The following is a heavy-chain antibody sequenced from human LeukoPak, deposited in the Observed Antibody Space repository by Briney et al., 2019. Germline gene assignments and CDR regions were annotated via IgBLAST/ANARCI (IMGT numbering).Heavy chain of an antibody. D-gene: IGHD3-3*01. CDR2: IYYSGST. J-gene: IGHJ4*02. CDR1: GGSISRSSYH. Sequence: SETLSLTCTVSGGSISRSSYHWGWIRQPPGKGLEWIGSIYYSGSTYYNPSLKSRVTISVDTSKNQFSLKLTSVTAADTAVYYCARQPYDFWSGYHTGGFAYWGQGTLVTVSS. CDR3: ARQPYDFWSGYHTGGFAY. V-gene: IGHV4-39*01.